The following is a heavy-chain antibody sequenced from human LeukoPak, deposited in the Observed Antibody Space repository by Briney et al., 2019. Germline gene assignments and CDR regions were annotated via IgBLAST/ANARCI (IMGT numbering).Heavy chain of an antibody. CDR3: ASLITILFDY. D-gene: IGHD3-9*01. Sequence: PGGSLRLSCAASGFTFSNAWMSWVRQAPGKGLEWVSSISSSSSYIYYADSVKGRFTISRDNAKNSLYLQMNSLRAEDTAVYYCASLITILFDYWGQGTLVTVSS. CDR2: ISSSSSYI. V-gene: IGHV3-21*01. CDR1: GFTFSNAW. J-gene: IGHJ4*02.